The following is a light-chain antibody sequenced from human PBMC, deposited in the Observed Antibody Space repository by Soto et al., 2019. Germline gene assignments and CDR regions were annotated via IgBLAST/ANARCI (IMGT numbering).Light chain of an antibody. CDR1: SSDVGGYNY. CDR2: DVS. Sequence: SALPQAASGSGSAVQWSSISCPGTSSDVGGYNYVSWYQQHPGKAPKLMIYDVSNRPSGVSNRFSGSKSGNTASLTISGLQAEDEADYYCSSYTRSSTLYVFGTGTKVTVL. CDR3: SSYTRSSTLYV. J-gene: IGLJ1*01. V-gene: IGLV2-14*01.